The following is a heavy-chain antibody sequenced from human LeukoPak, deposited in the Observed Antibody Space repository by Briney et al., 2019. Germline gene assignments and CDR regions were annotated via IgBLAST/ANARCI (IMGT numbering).Heavy chain of an antibody. V-gene: IGHV1-69*02. CDR3: AGGDFRPPDYYFDY. Sequence: SVKVSCKASGYTFTGYYIHWVRQAPGQGLEWMGRIIPILGIANYAQKFQGRVTITADKSTSTAYMELSSLRSEDTAVYYCAGGDFRPPDYYFDYWGQGTLVTVSS. D-gene: IGHD3-16*01. J-gene: IGHJ4*02. CDR1: GYTFTGYY. CDR2: IIPILGIA.